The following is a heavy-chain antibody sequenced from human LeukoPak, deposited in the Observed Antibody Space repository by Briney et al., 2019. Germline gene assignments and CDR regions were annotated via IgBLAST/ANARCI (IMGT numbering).Heavy chain of an antibody. V-gene: IGHV1-2*04. CDR3: AREGIAAAGTRVNFQH. J-gene: IGHJ1*01. CDR2: INPNSGGT. D-gene: IGHD6-13*01. CDR1: GYTFTGYY. Sequence: ASVKVSCKASGYTFTGYYMHWVRQAPGHGLEWMGWINPNSGGTNYAQKFQGWVTMTRDTSTSTAYMELSRLRSDDTAVYYCAREGIAAAGTRVNFQHWGQGTLVTVSS.